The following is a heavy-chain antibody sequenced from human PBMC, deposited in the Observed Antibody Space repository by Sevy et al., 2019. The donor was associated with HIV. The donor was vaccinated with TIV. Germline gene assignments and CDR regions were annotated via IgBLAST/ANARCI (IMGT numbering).Heavy chain of an antibody. CDR2: LSFGCGEI. D-gene: IGHD2-8*01. CDR3: AREGCTKPHDY. J-gene: IGHJ4*02. Sequence: GGSLRLSCAASGFTFSKYYMSWVRQPPGNGLEWVSTLSFGCGEINYADSVKGRFTISRDNSKSSVYLQMNNLRPEDTAVYYCAREGCTKPHDYWGQGTLVTVSS. CDR1: GFTFSKYY. V-gene: IGHV3-23*01.